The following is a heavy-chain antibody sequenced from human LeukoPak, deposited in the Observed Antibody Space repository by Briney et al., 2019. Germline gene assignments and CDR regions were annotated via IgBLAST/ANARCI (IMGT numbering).Heavy chain of an antibody. Sequence: ASVRVSCKASGYTFPDYGISWVLQAPGQGLEWVGWISGYNGHTNYAQKFQGRVTMTTDTSTSTVYMELRTLRSDDTAVYYCARDQNIAGRPDYWGQGTLVTVSS. CDR2: ISGYNGHT. V-gene: IGHV1-18*01. CDR3: ARDQNIAGRPDY. CDR1: GYTFPDYG. D-gene: IGHD6-6*01. J-gene: IGHJ4*02.